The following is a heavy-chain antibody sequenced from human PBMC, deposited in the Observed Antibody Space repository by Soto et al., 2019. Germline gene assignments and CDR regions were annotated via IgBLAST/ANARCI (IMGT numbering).Heavy chain of an antibody. CDR3: ARGDGYYVDD. Sequence: KASEALSLTCTVSVGSLSSGGCSWGWIRQQPGKGLEWIGYIYNSGNTYYNPSLKSRVSISVDTSEKHFSLKVTSVTGADMAVYYCARGDGYYVDDWGQGTMVTVSS. V-gene: IGHV4-31*03. CDR2: IYNSGNT. D-gene: IGHD3-22*01. CDR1: VGSLSSGGCS. J-gene: IGHJ4*02.